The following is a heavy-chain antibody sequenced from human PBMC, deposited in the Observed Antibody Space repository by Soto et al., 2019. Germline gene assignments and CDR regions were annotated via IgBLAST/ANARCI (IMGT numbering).Heavy chain of an antibody. J-gene: IGHJ3*02. CDR2: IIPIFGTA. CDR1: GGTFRSYA. D-gene: IGHD6-6*01. V-gene: IGHV1-69*01. CDR3: AREEYSSSSGLVYAFDI. Sequence: QVQLVQSGAEVKKPGSSVKVSCKASGGTFRSYAISWVRQAPGQGLEWMGGIIPIFGTANYAQKFQGRVTITADESTSTAYMELSSLRSEDTAVYYCAREEYSSSSGLVYAFDIWGQGTMVTVSS.